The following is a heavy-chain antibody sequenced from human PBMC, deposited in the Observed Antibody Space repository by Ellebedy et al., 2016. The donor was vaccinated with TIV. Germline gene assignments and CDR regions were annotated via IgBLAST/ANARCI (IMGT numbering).Heavy chain of an antibody. V-gene: IGHV5-51*01. CDR1: GYSFTSYW. CDR3: ARHVGSYYDFWSGYYQFDY. Sequence: GESLKISXKGSGYSFTSYWIGWVRQMPGKGLEWMGIIYPGDSDTRYSPSFQGQVTISADKSISTAYLQWSSLKASDTAMYYCARHVGSYYDFWSGYYQFDYWGQGTLVTVSS. J-gene: IGHJ4*02. D-gene: IGHD3-3*01. CDR2: IYPGDSDT.